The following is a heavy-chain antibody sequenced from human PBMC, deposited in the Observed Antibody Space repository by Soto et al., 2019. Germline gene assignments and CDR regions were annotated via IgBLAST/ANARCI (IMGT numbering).Heavy chain of an antibody. CDR1: AFTFSSYE. Sequence: PGGSLRLSCAASAFTFSSYEMNWVRQAPGKGLEWVSYISSSGSTIYYADSVKGRFTISRDNAKNSLYLQMNSLRAEDTAVYYCARESWTATAGYYFDYWGQGTLVTVSS. CDR2: ISSSGSTI. V-gene: IGHV3-48*03. CDR3: ARESWTATAGYYFDY. D-gene: IGHD6-25*01. J-gene: IGHJ4*02.